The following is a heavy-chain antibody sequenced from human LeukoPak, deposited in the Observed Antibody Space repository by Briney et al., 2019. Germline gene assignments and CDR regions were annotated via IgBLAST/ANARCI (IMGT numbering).Heavy chain of an antibody. CDR2: ISSSSSYI. Sequence: GGSLRLSCAASGFTFSSYSMNWVRQAPGKGLEWVSSISSSSSYIYYADSVKGRFTISRDNAKNTLYLQMNSLRAEDTAVYYCAKDIRSGSYYGYWGQGTLVTVSS. D-gene: IGHD1-26*01. V-gene: IGHV3-21*04. CDR3: AKDIRSGSYYGY. J-gene: IGHJ4*02. CDR1: GFTFSSYS.